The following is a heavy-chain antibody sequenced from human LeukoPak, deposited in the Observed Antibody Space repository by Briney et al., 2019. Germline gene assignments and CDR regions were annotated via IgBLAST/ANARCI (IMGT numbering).Heavy chain of an antibody. CDR1: GFTFSSYG. J-gene: IGHJ4*02. CDR2: IRYDGSNK. CDR3: AKDTTVLQYCSSTSCYNHYFDY. V-gene: IGHV3-30*02. Sequence: GSLRLSCAASGFTFSSYGMHWVRQAPGKGLEWVAFIRYDGSNKYYADSVKGRLTISRDNSKNTLYLQMNSLRAEDTAVYYCAKDTTVLQYCSSTSCYNHYFDYWGQGTLVTVSS. D-gene: IGHD2-2*02.